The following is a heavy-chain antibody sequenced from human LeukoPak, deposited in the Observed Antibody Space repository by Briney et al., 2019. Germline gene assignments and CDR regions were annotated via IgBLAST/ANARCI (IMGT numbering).Heavy chain of an antibody. CDR1: GFTFSNHG. V-gene: IGHV3-23*01. Sequence: GGSLRLSCAAYGFTFSNHGMDWVRQAPGKGLEWVSGISPSGDITYYADSVKGRFTISRDNSKNTLYLQMNSLRAEDTAVYYCAKDSELFSYWGQGTLVTVSS. J-gene: IGHJ4*02. CDR2: ISPSGDIT. CDR3: AKDSELFSY. D-gene: IGHD3-10*01.